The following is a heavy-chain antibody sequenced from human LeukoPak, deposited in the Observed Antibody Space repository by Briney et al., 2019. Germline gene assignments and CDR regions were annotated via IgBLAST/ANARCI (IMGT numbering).Heavy chain of an antibody. CDR2: MKQDGREK. Sequence: PGGSLRLSCTASGFVFSNSWMSWVRQAPGKGLEWVANMKQDGREKYYVDSVKGRFTVSRDNAKNSLYLQMNSLRDEDTALYYCARGTYYYDSSGYYYFTWWGQGTLVTVSS. CDR3: ARGTYYYDSSGYYYFTW. J-gene: IGHJ4*02. V-gene: IGHV3-7*03. D-gene: IGHD3-22*01. CDR1: GFVFSNSW.